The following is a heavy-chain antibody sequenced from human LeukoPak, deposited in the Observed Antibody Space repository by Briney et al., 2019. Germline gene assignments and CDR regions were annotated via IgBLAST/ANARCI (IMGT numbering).Heavy chain of an antibody. CDR2: IPYTEKT. CDR3: ARDRYFDEGFFDY. D-gene: IGHD3-9*01. CDR1: GGSVSKSDFY. J-gene: IGHJ4*02. Sequence: SETLSLTCSVSGGSVSKSDFYWGWIRQPPGKGLEWIGTIPYTEKTYYNPSLKSRITISIDTSKNQYSLTLSSVTAADTAVYYCARDRYFDEGFFDYWGQGTLVTVSS. V-gene: IGHV4-39*07.